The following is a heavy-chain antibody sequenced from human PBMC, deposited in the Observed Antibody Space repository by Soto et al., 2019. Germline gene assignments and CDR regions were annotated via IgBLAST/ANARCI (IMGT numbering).Heavy chain of an antibody. Sequence: QVQLVESGGGVVQPGRSLRLSCAASGFTFSSYGMHWVRQAPGKGQEWVAVISYDGSNKYYADSVKGRFTISRDNSKNTLYLQMNSLRAEDTAVYYCAKVFGSVATAYYYYYMDVWGKGTTVTVSS. D-gene: IGHD5-12*01. J-gene: IGHJ6*03. CDR2: ISYDGSNK. CDR1: GFTFSSYG. CDR3: AKVFGSVATAYYYYYMDV. V-gene: IGHV3-30*18.